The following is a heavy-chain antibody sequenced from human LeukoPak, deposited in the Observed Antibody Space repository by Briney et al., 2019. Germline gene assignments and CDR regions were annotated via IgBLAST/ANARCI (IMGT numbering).Heavy chain of an antibody. CDR3: ARERITFGGVIVYLDY. Sequence: PSETLSLTCAVYGGSFSGYYWSWIRQPPGKGLEWIGEINHSGSTNYNPSLKSRFTISVDTSKNQSSLKLSSVTAADTAVYYCARERITFGGVIVYLDYWGQGTLVTVSS. V-gene: IGHV4-34*01. D-gene: IGHD3-16*02. CDR2: INHSGST. J-gene: IGHJ4*02. CDR1: GGSFSGYY.